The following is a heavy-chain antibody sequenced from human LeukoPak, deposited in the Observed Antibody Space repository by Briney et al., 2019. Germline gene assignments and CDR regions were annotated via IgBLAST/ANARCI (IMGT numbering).Heavy chain of an antibody. J-gene: IGHJ3*02. V-gene: IGHV4-59*08. CDR3: ARLNMVRGVITTNAFDI. D-gene: IGHD3-10*01. CDR2: IYYSGST. Sequence: SETLSLTCTVSGGSISSYYWSWIRQPPGKGPEWIGYIYYSGSTNYNPSLKSRVTISVDTSKNQFSLKLSSVTAADTAVYYCARLNMVRGVITTNAFDIWGQGTMVTVSS. CDR1: GGSISSYY.